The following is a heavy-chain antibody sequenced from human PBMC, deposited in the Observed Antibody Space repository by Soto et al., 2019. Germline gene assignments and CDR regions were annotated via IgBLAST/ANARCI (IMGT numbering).Heavy chain of an antibody. Sequence: SVKVSCKASGGTFSSYAISWVRQAPGQGLEWMGGIIPIFGTANYAQKFQGRVTITADESTSTAYMELSSLRSADTAVYYCARHGELWFGELLLDAFDIWGQGTMVTVSS. CDR1: GGTFSSYA. CDR2: IIPIFGTA. CDR3: ARHGELWFGELLLDAFDI. J-gene: IGHJ3*02. D-gene: IGHD3-10*01. V-gene: IGHV1-69*13.